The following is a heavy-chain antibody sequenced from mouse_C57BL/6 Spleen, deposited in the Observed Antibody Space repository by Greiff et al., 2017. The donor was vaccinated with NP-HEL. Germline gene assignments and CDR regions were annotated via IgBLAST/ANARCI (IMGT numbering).Heavy chain of an antibody. J-gene: IGHJ1*03. CDR1: GYAFSSSW. CDR3: AREGSSYGDFDV. D-gene: IGHD1-1*01. Sequence: QVQLQQSGPELVKPGASVKISCTASGYAFSSSWMNWVKQRPGKGLEWLGRIYPGDGDTNYNGKFKGKATLTADKSYSTAYMQLISLTSEDSAVYFCAREGSSYGDFDVWGTGTTVTVSS. V-gene: IGHV1-82*01. CDR2: IYPGDGDT.